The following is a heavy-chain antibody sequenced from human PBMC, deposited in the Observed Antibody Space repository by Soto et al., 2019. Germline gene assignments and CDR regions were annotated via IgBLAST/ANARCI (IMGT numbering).Heavy chain of an antibody. CDR1: GGSISSGNYY. V-gene: IGHV4-30-4*01. J-gene: IGHJ4*02. D-gene: IGHD5-18*01. CDR2: ISYSGST. Sequence: SEILSLTCTVSGGSISSGNYYWSWIRHPPGKGLEWIGFISYSGSTYYSLSLKSRVTISVDTSKNQFSLNLSFVTAADTAVYYCATMGTPATGLYYFDYWGQGTLVTVS. CDR3: ATMGTPATGLYYFDY.